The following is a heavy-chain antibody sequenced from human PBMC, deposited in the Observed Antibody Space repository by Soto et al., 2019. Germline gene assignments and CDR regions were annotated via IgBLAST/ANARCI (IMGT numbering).Heavy chain of an antibody. Sequence: QVQLVQSGAAEKKPGSSVKVSCKASGGTFSNYAISWVRQAPGQGLKWMGGTIPIFGARNYAEKFQGRLTISAEESTRTAYMELKSLRYEDTAVYYCARESGYTARVDWFDTWRQGTLVTVSS. CDR1: GGTFSNYA. J-gene: IGHJ5*02. CDR3: ARESGYTARVDWFDT. D-gene: IGHD5-12*01. CDR2: TIPIFGAR. V-gene: IGHV1-69*01.